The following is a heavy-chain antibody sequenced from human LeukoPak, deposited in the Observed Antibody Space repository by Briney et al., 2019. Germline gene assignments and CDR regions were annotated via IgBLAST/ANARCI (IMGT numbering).Heavy chain of an antibody. CDR2: MYPGDSDT. V-gene: IGHV5-51*01. CDR3: ARQYFSYSSSWYFDY. CDR1: GYSFTSYW. D-gene: IGHD6-13*01. J-gene: IGHJ4*02. Sequence: GESLRISCKGSGYSFTSYWIGWVRQMPGKGLEWMGIMYPGDSDTRYSPSFQGQVTISADKSISTAYLQWSSLKASDTAMYYCARQYFSYSSSWYFDYWGQGTLVTVSS.